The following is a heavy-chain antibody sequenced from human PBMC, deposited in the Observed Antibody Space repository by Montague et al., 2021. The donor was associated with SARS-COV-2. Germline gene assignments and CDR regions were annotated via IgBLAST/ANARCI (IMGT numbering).Heavy chain of an antibody. V-gene: IGHV3-74*01. CDR1: GFTFNTYY. Sequence: SLRLSCAASGFTFNTYYIHWVRQAPGKGLVWVSRINSDGSSTTYADSAKGRFTITRDNAKNTVYLQMNSLRAEDTAVYYCARDREPWLVQYYCDYWGQGTLVTVSA. J-gene: IGHJ4*02. D-gene: IGHD6-19*01. CDR3: ARDREPWLVQYYCDY. CDR2: INSDGSST.